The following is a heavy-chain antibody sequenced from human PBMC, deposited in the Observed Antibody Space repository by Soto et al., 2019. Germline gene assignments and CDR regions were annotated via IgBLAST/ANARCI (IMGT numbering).Heavy chain of an antibody. V-gene: IGHV3-11*01. D-gene: IGHD3-16*02. J-gene: IGHJ3*02. CDR3: ARTAYDYIWGSYRLDAFDI. CDR1: GFTFSDYY. Sequence: QVQLVESGGGLVKPGGSLRLSCAASGFTFSDYYISWIRQAPGKGLEWVSYISSSGSTIYYADSVKGRFTISRDNAKNSLYLQMNSLRAEDTAVYYCARTAYDYIWGSYRLDAFDIWGQGTMVTVSS. CDR2: ISSSGSTI.